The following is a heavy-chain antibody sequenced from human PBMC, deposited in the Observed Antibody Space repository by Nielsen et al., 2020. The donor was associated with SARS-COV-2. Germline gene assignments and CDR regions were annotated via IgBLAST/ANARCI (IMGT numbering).Heavy chain of an antibody. CDR2: INAGNGNT. Sequence: ASVKVSCKASGYTFTSYAMHWVRQAPGQRLEWMGWINAGNGNTKYSQKFQGRVTITRDTSASTAYMELSSLRSEDTAVYYCARVDGILHAQLFDYWGQGTLVTVSS. V-gene: IGHV1-3*01. CDR3: ARVDGILHAQLFDY. D-gene: IGHD1-1*01. J-gene: IGHJ4*02. CDR1: GYTFTSYA.